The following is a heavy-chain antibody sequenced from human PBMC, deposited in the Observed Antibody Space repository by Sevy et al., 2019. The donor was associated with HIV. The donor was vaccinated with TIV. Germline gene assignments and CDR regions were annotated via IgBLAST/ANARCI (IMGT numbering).Heavy chain of an antibody. V-gene: IGHV3-53*01. J-gene: IGHJ4*02. CDR3: TRDQWDHGSGSVYFAS. Sequence: GGSLRLSCATSGFTVSSNSMSWVRQAPGKGLEWVSVISGGLRTYYGASVKVRFTISSDNSENNLYLQMSSLKAEDTAVYYCTRDQWDHGSGSVYFASWGQGTLVTVSS. D-gene: IGHD3-10*01. CDR1: GFTVSSNS. CDR2: ISGGLRT.